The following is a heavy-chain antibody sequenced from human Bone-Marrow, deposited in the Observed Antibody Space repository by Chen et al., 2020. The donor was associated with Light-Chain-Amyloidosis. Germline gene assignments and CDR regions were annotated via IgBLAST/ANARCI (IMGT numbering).Heavy chain of an antibody. D-gene: IGHD5-12*01. CDR2: INPNSGGT. J-gene: IGHJ4*02. CDR1: GYTFTGYY. Sequence: QVQLVQSGAEVKKPGASVKVSCKASGYTFTGYYMHWVRQAPGQGLEWMGWINPNSGGTNDAQKFQGRVTMTRDTSISTAYMELSRLRSDDTAVYYCARGAERGYSGYESTNFDYWGQGTLVTVSS. V-gene: IGHV1-2*02. CDR3: ARGAERGYSGYESTNFDY.